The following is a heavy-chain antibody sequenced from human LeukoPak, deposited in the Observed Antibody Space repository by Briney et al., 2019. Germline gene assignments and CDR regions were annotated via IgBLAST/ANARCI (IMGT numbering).Heavy chain of an antibody. V-gene: IGHV3-33*06. CDR3: AKGDSSWCPDY. D-gene: IGHD6-13*01. J-gene: IGHJ4*02. CDR1: GFTFSSYG. CDR2: IWYDGSNK. Sequence: GGSLRLSCAASGFTFSSYGMHWVRQAPGKGLEWVAVIWYDGSNKYYADSVKGRFTISRDNSKNTLYLQMNSLRAEDTAVYYCAKGDSSWCPDYWGQGTLVTVSS.